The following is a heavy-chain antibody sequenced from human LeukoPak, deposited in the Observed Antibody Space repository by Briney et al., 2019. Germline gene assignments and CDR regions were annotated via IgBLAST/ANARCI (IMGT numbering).Heavy chain of an antibody. CDR3: ARVGANGAFDY. J-gene: IGHJ4*02. D-gene: IGHD1-26*01. CDR2: INPSGDST. CDR1: GYTFTSYY. Sequence: ASVKVSCEASGYTFTSYYMHWVRQAPGQGLEWMGIINPSGDSTSYAQKFQGRVTMTRDMSTSTVYMELSSLRSDDTALYYCARVGANGAFDYWGQGTLVTVSS. V-gene: IGHV1-46*01.